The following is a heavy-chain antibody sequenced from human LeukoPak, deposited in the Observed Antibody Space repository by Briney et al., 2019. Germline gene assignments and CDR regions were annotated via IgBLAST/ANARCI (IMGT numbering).Heavy chain of an antibody. V-gene: IGHV4-34*01. CDR2: INHSGST. Sequence: SETLSLTCAVYGGSFSGYYWSWIRQPPGKGLEWIGEINHSGSTNYNPSLKSRVTISVDTSKNQFSLKLSSVTAADTAVYYCARGGQRIRYYGSGLLRNWFDPWGQGTLVTVSS. J-gene: IGHJ5*02. CDR1: GGSFSGYY. CDR3: ARGGQRIRYYGSGLLRNWFDP. D-gene: IGHD3-10*01.